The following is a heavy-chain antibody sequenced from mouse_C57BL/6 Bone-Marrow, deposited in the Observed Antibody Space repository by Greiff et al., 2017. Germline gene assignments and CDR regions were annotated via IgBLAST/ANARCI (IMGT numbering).Heavy chain of an antibody. D-gene: IGHD4-1*01. CDR1: GYTFTSYW. Sequence: QVQLQQPGAELVKPGASVKLSCKASGYTFTSYWMQWVKQRPGQGLEWIGEIDPSDSYTNYNQKFKGKATLTVDTSSSTAYMQLSSLTSEDSAVYYCARKSTGTRYFDVWGTGTTVTVSS. J-gene: IGHJ1*03. CDR2: IDPSDSYT. CDR3: ARKSTGTRYFDV. V-gene: IGHV1-50*01.